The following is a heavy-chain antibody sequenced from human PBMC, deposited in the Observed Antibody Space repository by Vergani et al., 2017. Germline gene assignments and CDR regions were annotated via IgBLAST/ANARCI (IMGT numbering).Heavy chain of an antibody. J-gene: IGHJ3*02. CDR2: IYPGDSDT. D-gene: IGHD6-13*01. V-gene: IGHV5-51*03. CDR1: GYSFTSYW. CDR3: ERRRAAAGGDAFDI. Sequence: EVQLVQSGAEVKTPGASLKISCKGSGYSFTSYWIGWVRQMPGKGLEWMGIIYPGDSDTRYSPSFQGQVTISADKSISTAYLQWSSLKASDTAMCDCERRRAAAGGDAFDIWGQGTMVTVSS.